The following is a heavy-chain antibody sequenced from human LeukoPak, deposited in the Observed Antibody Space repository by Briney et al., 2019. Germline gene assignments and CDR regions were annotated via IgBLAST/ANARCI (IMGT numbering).Heavy chain of an antibody. CDR2: IKQDGSEK. CDR1: GFTFSSYW. Sequence: AGGSLRLSCAASGFTFSSYWMSWVRQAPGKGLEWVANIKQDGSEKYYVDSVKGRFTISRDNAKNSLYLQMNSLRAEDTAVYYCARYYDSSGYPEYHFDYWGQGTLVTVSS. J-gene: IGHJ4*02. CDR3: ARYYDSSGYPEYHFDY. D-gene: IGHD3-22*01. V-gene: IGHV3-7*01.